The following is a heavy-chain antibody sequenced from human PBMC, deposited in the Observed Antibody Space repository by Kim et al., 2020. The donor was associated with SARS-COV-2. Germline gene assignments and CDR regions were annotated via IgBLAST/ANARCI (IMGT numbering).Heavy chain of an antibody. CDR1: GYTFTSYG. J-gene: IGHJ4*02. CDR2: ISAYNGNT. D-gene: IGHD5-12*01. Sequence: ASVKVSCKASGYTFTSYGISWVRQAPGQGLEWMGWISAYNGNTNYAQKLQGRVTMTTDTSTSTAYMELRSLRSDDTAVYYCARHAGGYSGYDEDVFDYWGQGTLVTVSS. V-gene: IGHV1-18*01. CDR3: ARHAGGYSGYDEDVFDY.